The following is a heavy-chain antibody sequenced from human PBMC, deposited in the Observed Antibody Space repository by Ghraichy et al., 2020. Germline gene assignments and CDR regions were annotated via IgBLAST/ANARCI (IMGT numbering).Heavy chain of an antibody. CDR3: ATDSSGWYWGGAQDFQH. D-gene: IGHD6-19*01. J-gene: IGHJ1*01. V-gene: IGHV3-23*01. Sequence: GESLNISCAASGFTFSSYAMSWVRQAPGKGLEWVSAISGSGGSTYYADSVKGRFTISRDNSKNTLYLQMNSLRAEDTAVYYCATDSSGWYWGGAQDFQHWGQGTVVTVSS. CDR1: GFTFSSYA. CDR2: ISGSGGST.